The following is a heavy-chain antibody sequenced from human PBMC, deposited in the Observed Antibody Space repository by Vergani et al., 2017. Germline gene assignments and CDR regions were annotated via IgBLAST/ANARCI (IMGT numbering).Heavy chain of an antibody. CDR3: ARDRGCATISCDFSGAFDY. V-gene: IGHV3-66*01. CDR1: GFRVTTYY. Sequence: EVELLESGGGLAQPGGSLRVSCSASGFRVTTYYMSWVRQAPGKGLEWVSVIKSDGRTSYAESVRGRFTISRDNSKNTLILQMNVLRAEDTVVYYCARDRGCATISCDFSGAFDYWGLGTLVSVSS. CDR2: IKSDGRT. D-gene: IGHD1-26*01. J-gene: IGHJ4*02.